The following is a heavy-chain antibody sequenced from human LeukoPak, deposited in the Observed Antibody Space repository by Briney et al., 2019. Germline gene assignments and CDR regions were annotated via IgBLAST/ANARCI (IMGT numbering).Heavy chain of an antibody. V-gene: IGHV3-23*01. J-gene: IGHJ4*02. CDR3: AKDEEDFWSGYYLYYFDY. D-gene: IGHD3-3*01. CDR2: ISGSGGST. CDR1: GFTFSNYG. Sequence: HPGGSLRLPCAASGFTFSNYGMSWVRQALGKGLEWVSAISGSGGSTYYADSVKGRFTISRDNSKNTLYLQMNSLRAEDTAVYYCAKDEEDFWSGYYLYYFDYWGQGTLVTVSS.